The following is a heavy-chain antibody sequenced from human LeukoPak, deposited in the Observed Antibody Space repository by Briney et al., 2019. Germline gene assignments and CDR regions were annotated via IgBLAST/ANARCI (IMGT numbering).Heavy chain of an antibody. CDR3: ARHPPNYDILTGYYITYYFDY. Sequence: SQTLSLTCTVSGGSISSSSYYWGWIRQPPGKGLEWIGSIYYSGSTYSNPSFKSRVTISVDTSKNQFSLNLSSVTAADTAVYYCARHPPNYDILTGYYITYYFDYWGQGTLVTVSS. D-gene: IGHD3-9*01. V-gene: IGHV4-39*01. J-gene: IGHJ4*02. CDR1: GGSISSSSYY. CDR2: IYYSGST.